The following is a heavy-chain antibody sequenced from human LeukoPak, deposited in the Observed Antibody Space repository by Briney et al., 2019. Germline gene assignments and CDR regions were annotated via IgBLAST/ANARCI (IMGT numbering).Heavy chain of an antibody. Sequence: GGSLRLSCAASEFSVGSNYMTWVRQAPGKGLEWVSLIYSGGSTYYADSVKGRFTISRDNSKNSLYLQMNSLRAEGTAVYYCARDPLKTYSGTYYRFDYWGQGTLVTVSS. CDR1: EFSVGSNY. V-gene: IGHV3-66*01. D-gene: IGHD1-26*01. J-gene: IGHJ4*02. CDR3: ARDPLKTYSGTYYRFDY. CDR2: IYSGGST.